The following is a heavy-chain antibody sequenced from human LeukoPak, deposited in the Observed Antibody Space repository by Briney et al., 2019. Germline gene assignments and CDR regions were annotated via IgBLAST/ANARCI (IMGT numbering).Heavy chain of an antibody. Sequence: GGSLRLSCAASGFTFSGSVMHWVRQASGKGLEWVGRIRTKANSYATAYAASVKGRFTISRDDSKNTAYLQMNSLKTEDTAVYYCTRLVSSLIAVAGQDYWGQGTLVTVSS. CDR1: GFTFSGSV. CDR3: TRLVSSLIAVAGQDY. D-gene: IGHD6-19*01. V-gene: IGHV3-73*01. CDR2: IRTKANSYAT. J-gene: IGHJ4*02.